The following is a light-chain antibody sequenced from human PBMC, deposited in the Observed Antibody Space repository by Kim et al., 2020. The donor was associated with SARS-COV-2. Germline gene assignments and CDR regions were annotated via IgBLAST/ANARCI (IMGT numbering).Light chain of an antibody. V-gene: IGKV3-20*01. CDR2: GAS. CDR1: QSVSSST. Sequence: EIVLTQSPGTLSLSPGERATLSCRASQSVSSSTLAWYQQKRGQGTRLLIYGASTRATGIPDRFSGSGSGTDFTLTITRLEPEDFAVYYCQQYGSSPTFGQATRLEIK. CDR3: QQYGSSPT. J-gene: IGKJ5*01.